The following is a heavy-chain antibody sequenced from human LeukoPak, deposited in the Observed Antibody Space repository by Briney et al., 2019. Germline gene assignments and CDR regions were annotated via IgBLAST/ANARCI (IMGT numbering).Heavy chain of an antibody. CDR1: GYTFTNYG. CDR2: ISAYNGNT. V-gene: IGHV1-18*01. Sequence: ASVKVSCMASGYTFTNYGISWVRRAPGQGLEYMGWISAYNGNTNYAQNLQGRVTMDTETSTSTAYMELRSLRSDDTAVYYCARHYYDSSAYPFDNWGPGNLLTVSS. CDR3: ARHYYDSSAYPFDN. J-gene: IGHJ4*02. D-gene: IGHD3-22*01.